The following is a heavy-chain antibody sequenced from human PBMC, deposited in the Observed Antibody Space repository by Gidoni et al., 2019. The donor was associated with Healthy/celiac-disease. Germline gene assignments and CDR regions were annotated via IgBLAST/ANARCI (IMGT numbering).Heavy chain of an antibody. CDR1: GFTFSSYA. J-gene: IGHJ6*02. V-gene: IGHV3-23*01. CDR3: AKTGSDIVVVVAAIRYYYGMDV. Sequence: EVQLLESGGGLVQPGGSLRLSCAASGFTFSSYAMIWVRQAPGKGLEWVSAISGSGGSTYYADSVKGRFTISRDNSKNTLYLQMNSLRAEDTAVYYCAKTGSDIVVVVAAIRYYYGMDVWGQGTTVTVSS. CDR2: ISGSGGST. D-gene: IGHD2-15*01.